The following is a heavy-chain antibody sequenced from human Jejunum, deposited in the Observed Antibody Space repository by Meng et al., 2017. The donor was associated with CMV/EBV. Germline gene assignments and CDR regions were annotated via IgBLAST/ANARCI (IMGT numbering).Heavy chain of an antibody. V-gene: IGHV3-11*05. CDR2: ISGSSTVT. CDR1: GFSFSDYY. CDR3: TRDPRACDY. Sequence: GKVGGSGGGLVEPGGSLRLSCKAFGFSFSDYYMTWIRHTPGKGPEWLAYISGSSTVTNYADSVKGRFTISRDNVNNLLYLQMNSLRADDTAVYYCTRDPRACDYWGQGTLVTVSS. J-gene: IGHJ4*02.